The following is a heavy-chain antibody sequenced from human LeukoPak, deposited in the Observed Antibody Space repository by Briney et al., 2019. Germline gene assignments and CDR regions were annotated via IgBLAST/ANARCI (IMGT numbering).Heavy chain of an antibody. Sequence: TGGSLRPSCAASGFTFSSYAMHWVRQAPGKGLEWVAVISYDGSNKYYADSVKGRFTISRDNSKNTLYLQMNSLRAEDTAVYYCARDYLLWFGEISNWFDPWGQGTLVTVSS. CDR3: ARDYLLWFGEISNWFDP. V-gene: IGHV3-30*04. D-gene: IGHD3-10*01. CDR2: ISYDGSNK. J-gene: IGHJ5*02. CDR1: GFTFSSYA.